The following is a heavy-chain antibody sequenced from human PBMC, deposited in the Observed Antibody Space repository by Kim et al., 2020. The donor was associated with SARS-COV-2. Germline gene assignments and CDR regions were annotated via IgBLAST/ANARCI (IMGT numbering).Heavy chain of an antibody. Sequence: SETLSLTCAVYGGSFSGYYWSWIRQPPGKGLEWIGEINHSGSTNYNPSLKSRVTISVDTSKNQFSLKLSSVTAADTAVYYCASGTWGPDYWGQGTLVTVSS. J-gene: IGHJ4*02. V-gene: IGHV4-34*01. CDR3: ASGTWGPDY. D-gene: IGHD3-16*01. CDR1: GGSFSGYY. CDR2: INHSGST.